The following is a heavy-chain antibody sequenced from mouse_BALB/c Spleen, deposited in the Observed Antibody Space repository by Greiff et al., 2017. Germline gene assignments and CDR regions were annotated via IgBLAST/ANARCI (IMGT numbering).Heavy chain of an antibody. V-gene: IGHV3-2*02. CDR1: GYSITSDYA. D-gene: IGHD1-1*01. Sequence: EVKLVESGPGLVKPSQSLSLTCTVTGYSITSDYAWNWIRQFPGNKLEWMGYISYSGSTSYNPSLKSRISITRDTSKNQFFLQLNSVTTEDTATYYCARSYYGSSYLYAMDYWGQGTSVTVSS. CDR2: ISYSGST. J-gene: IGHJ4*01. CDR3: ARSYYGSSYLYAMDY.